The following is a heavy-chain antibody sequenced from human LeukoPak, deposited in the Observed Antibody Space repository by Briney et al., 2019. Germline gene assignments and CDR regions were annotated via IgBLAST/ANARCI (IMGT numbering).Heavy chain of an antibody. J-gene: IGHJ3*02. D-gene: IGHD2-21*02. CDR3: ASHKYCGGDCYHDAFDI. Sequence: SQTLSLTCTVSGGSISSGGYYWSWIRQHPGKGLEWIGYIYYSGSTYYNPSLKSRVTISVDTSKNQLSLKLSSVTAADTAVYYCASHKYCGGDCYHDAFDIWGQGTMVTVSS. CDR1: GGSISSGGYY. CDR2: IYYSGST. V-gene: IGHV4-31*03.